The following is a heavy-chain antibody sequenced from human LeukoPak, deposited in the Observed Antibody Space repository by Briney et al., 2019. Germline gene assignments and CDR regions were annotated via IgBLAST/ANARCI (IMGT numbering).Heavy chain of an antibody. V-gene: IGHV3-23*01. CDR2: ISGSGDII. CDR3: ARRSLGQQLVWYFDY. J-gene: IGHJ4*02. CDR1: GFTFSSYA. D-gene: IGHD6-13*01. Sequence: GGSLRLSCAASGFTFSSYAMTWVRQAPGKGLEWGSTISGSGDIIYYADSVKGRFTISRDNPKNTLYLQMNSLRAEDTAVYYCARRSLGQQLVWYFDYWGQGTLVTVSS.